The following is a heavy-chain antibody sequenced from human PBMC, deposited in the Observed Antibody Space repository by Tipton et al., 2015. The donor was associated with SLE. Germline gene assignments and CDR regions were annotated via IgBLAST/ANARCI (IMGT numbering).Heavy chain of an antibody. CDR3: TRHVWESLYPFDV. Sequence: VQLVQSGAEVKKPGASVKVSCKTSGYTFATYGISWVRQASGGGLEWVGHIRGQTHSHATAYSASLQGRFTLSRDDSKNTAFLEMNSLKPDDTAVYYCTRHVWESLYPFDVWGQGTLVAVSS. D-gene: IGHD1-26*01. J-gene: IGHJ3*01. CDR2: IRGQTHSHAT. CDR1: GYTFATYG. V-gene: IGHV3-73*01.